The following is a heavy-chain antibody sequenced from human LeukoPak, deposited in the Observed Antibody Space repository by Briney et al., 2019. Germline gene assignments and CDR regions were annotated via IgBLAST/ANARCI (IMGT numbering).Heavy chain of an antibody. D-gene: IGHD3-22*01. CDR1: GGSFSGYY. Sequence: SETLSLTCAVYGGSFSGYYWSWIRQPPGKGLEWIGEINHSGSTNYNPSLKSRVTISVDTSKNQFSLKLSSVTAADTAVYYCARGPDHYDTTGIPLDYWGQGTLVTVSS. CDR2: INHSGST. V-gene: IGHV4-34*01. J-gene: IGHJ4*02. CDR3: ARGPDHYDTTGIPLDY.